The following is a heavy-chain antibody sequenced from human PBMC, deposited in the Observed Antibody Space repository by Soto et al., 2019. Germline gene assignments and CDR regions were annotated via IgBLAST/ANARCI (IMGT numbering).Heavy chain of an antibody. D-gene: IGHD4-17*01. CDR2: IYHSGST. J-gene: IGHJ6*02. CDR1: GYSISSGYY. Sequence: LSLTCAVSGYSISSGYYWGWIRQPPGKGLEWIGSIYHSGSTYYNPSLKSRVTISVDTSKNQFSLKLSSVTAADTAVYYCARDRALMTTWDYYYYGMDVWGQGTTVTVSS. V-gene: IGHV4-38-2*02. CDR3: ARDRALMTTWDYYYYGMDV.